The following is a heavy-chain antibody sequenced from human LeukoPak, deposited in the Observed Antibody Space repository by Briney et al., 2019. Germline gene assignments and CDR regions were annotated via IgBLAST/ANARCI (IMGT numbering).Heavy chain of an antibody. Sequence: ASVKVSCKASGYTFTSYYMHWVRQAHGQGLEWMGMTNPSGGATTYAQNFQGRVTMSTDTSTSTVYMELSSLRYEDTAVYYCARGPTGYFKAYWYFDIWGRGALVTVSS. V-gene: IGHV1-46*01. D-gene: IGHD3-9*01. CDR3: ARGPTGYFKAYWYFDI. CDR1: GYTFTSYY. J-gene: IGHJ2*01. CDR2: TNPSGGAT.